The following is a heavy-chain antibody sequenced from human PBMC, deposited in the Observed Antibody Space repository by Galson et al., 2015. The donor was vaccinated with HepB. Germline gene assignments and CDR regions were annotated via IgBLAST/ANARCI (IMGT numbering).Heavy chain of an antibody. Sequence: SLRLSCAASGFTFSSYSMSWVRQAPGKGLEWVSYISSSSSTIYYADSVKGRFTISRDNAKNSLYLHMNSLRSDDTAVYYCARGGPRGNNCFDPWGQGTLVTVSS. CDR3: ARGGPRGNNCFDP. V-gene: IGHV3-48*01. J-gene: IGHJ5*02. D-gene: IGHD3-16*01. CDR1: GFTFSSYS. CDR2: ISSSSSTI.